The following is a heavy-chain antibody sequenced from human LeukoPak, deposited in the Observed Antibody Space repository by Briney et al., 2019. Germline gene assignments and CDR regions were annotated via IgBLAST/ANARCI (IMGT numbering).Heavy chain of an antibody. CDR1: GFTFSSYA. CDR2: ISGGGGST. D-gene: IGHD3-22*01. CDR3: AKDRGGFSGYYDY. J-gene: IGHJ4*02. Sequence: GGSLRLSCAASGFTFSSYAMSWVRQAPGKGLEWVSAISGGGGSTYYADSVKGRFTISRDNSKNTLYLQMNSLRAEDTAVYYCAKDRGGFSGYYDYWGQGTLVTVSS. V-gene: IGHV3-23*01.